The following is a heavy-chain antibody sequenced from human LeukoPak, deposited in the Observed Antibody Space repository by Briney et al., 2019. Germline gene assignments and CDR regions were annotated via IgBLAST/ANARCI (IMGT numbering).Heavy chain of an antibody. CDR3: ARAAAGLYYYYYMDV. CDR2: ISYSGTT. CDR1: GYSISSGYY. J-gene: IGHJ6*03. Sequence: SETLSLTCTVSGYSISSGYYWGWIRQPPGKGLEWIGSISYSGTTYYNPSLKSRVTISVDTSKNQFSLKLSSVTAADTAVYYCARAAAGLYYYYYMDVWGKGTTVTISS. D-gene: IGHD6-13*01. V-gene: IGHV4-38-2*02.